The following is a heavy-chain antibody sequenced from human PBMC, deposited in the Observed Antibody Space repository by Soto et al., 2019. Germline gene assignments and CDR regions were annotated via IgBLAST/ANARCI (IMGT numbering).Heavy chain of an antibody. D-gene: IGHD1-1*01. J-gene: IGHJ4*02. CDR2: IKGDGSST. CDR1: GFTFSNYW. V-gene: IGHV3-74*01. Sequence: EVQLVACGGGLVQPGGSLRLSCAASGFTFSNYWMHWVRLTPGKGLVWVSRIKGDGSSTNYADSVKGRFTISRDNAKSTLFLQMNSLGDEDTAVYYCTRASLERPNNFDYWGQGTLVTVSS. CDR3: TRASLERPNNFDY.